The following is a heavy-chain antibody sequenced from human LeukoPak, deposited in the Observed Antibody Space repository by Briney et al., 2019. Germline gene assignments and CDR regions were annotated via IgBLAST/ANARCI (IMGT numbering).Heavy chain of an antibody. V-gene: IGHV3-9*01. Sequence: GGSLRLSCAACGFIFDDYAMHWVRQAPGRGLEWVSGISWKSGSIGYADSVRSRFTISRDNAKNSLYLQMNTLRAENTALYYCAKESLSSDAGYWGQGTLVTVSS. CDR2: ISWKSGSI. J-gene: IGHJ4*02. CDR3: AKESLSSDAGY. CDR1: GFIFDDYA.